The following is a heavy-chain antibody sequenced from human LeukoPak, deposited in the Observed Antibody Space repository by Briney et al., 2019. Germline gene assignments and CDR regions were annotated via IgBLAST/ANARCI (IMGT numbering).Heavy chain of an antibody. J-gene: IGHJ2*01. Sequence: IPSETLSLTCAVSGYSISSGYYWGWIRQPPGQGLEWIGSIYHSGSTYYNPSLKSRVTISVDTSKNQFSLKLSSVTAADTAVYYCARRYSNYWYFDLWGRGTLVTVSS. CDR2: IYHSGST. V-gene: IGHV4-38-2*01. CDR3: ARRYSNYWYFDL. D-gene: IGHD4-11*01. CDR1: GYSISSGYY.